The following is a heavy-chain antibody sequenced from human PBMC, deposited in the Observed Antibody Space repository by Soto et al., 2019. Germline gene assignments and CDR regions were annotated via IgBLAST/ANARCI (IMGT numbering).Heavy chain of an antibody. CDR3: ARHSGHNYYFDY. D-gene: IGHD5-12*01. J-gene: IGHJ4*02. CDR1: GYSFTSYW. Sequence: PGESLKISCKGSGYSFTSYWISWVRQMPGKGLEWMGRIDPSDSYTNYSPAFQGHVTISGDRSTSTAYLQWSSLKASDTAMFYCARHSGHNYYFDYWGQGALVTVS. V-gene: IGHV5-10-1*01. CDR2: IDPSDSYT.